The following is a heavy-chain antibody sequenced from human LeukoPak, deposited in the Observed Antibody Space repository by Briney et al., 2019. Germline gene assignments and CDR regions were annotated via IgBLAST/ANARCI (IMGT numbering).Heavy chain of an antibody. J-gene: IGHJ6*03. V-gene: IGHV3-48*01. CDR2: ISSSSSTI. CDR1: GFTFSSYS. CDR3: AREYYLFLTYYMDV. D-gene: IGHD3-3*01. Sequence: PGGSLRLSCAASGFTFSSYSMNWVRQALGKGLEWVSYISSSSSTIYYADSVKGRFTISRDNAKNSLYLQMNSLRAEDTAVYYCAREYYLFLTYYMDVWGKGTTVTVSS.